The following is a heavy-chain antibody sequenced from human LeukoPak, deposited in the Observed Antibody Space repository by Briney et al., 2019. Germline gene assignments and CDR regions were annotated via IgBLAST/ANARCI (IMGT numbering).Heavy chain of an antibody. J-gene: IGHJ6*02. CDR2: INHSGST. CDR1: GGSFSGYY. Sequence: SETLSLTCAVYGGSFSGYYWSWIRQPPGKGLEWIGEINHSGSTNYNPSLKSRVTISVDTSKNQFSLKLSSVTAADTAVYYCARLGGPNYYYYGMDVWGQGTTVTVSS. CDR3: ARLGGPNYYYYGMDV. V-gene: IGHV4-34*01.